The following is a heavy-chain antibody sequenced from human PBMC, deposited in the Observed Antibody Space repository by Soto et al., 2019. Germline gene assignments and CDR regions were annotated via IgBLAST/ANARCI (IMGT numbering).Heavy chain of an antibody. V-gene: IGHV3-33*01. CDR1: GFTFSSYG. CDR2: IWYDGSNK. Sequence: GGSLRLSCAASGFTFSSYGMHWVRQAPGKGLEWVAVIWYDGSNKYYADPVKGRFTISRDNSKNTLYLQMNSLRAEDTAVYYCARGAFSSSSFPLARYFDYWGQGTLVTVSS. D-gene: IGHD6-6*01. CDR3: ARGAFSSSSFPLARYFDY. J-gene: IGHJ4*02.